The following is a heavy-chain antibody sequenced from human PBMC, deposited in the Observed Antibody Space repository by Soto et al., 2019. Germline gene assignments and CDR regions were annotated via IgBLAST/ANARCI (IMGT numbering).Heavy chain of an antibody. J-gene: IGHJ3*02. Sequence: GGSLRLSCAASGFTFSSYDMHWVRQATGKGLEWVSAIGTAGDTYYPGSVKGRFTISRENAKNSLYLQMNSLRAGDTAVYYCARGVISGPFRLTWDAFDIWGQGTMVTVSS. CDR2: IGTAGDT. CDR1: GFTFSSYD. CDR3: ARGVISGPFRLTWDAFDI. V-gene: IGHV3-13*01. D-gene: IGHD3-16*01.